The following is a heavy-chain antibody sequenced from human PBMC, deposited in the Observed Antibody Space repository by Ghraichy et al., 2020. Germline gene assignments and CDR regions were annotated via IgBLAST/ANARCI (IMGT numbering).Heavy chain of an antibody. CDR1: GYTFTSYD. CDR3: ARGIRSSSWYGYYYYYGMDV. CDR2: MNPNSGNT. D-gene: IGHD6-13*01. V-gene: IGHV1-8*03. J-gene: IGHJ6*02. Sequence: ASVKVSCKASGYTFTSYDINWVRQATGQGLEWMGWMNPNSGNTGYAQKFQGRVTITRNTSIGTAYMELSSLRSEDTAVYYCARGIRSSSWYGYYYYYGMDVWGQGTTVTVSS.